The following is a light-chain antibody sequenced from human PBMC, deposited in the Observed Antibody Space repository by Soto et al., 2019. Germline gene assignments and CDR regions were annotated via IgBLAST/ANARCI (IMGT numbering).Light chain of an antibody. V-gene: IGKV1-39*01. CDR3: QQTRGAPRT. CDR2: AAS. Sequence: DIQMTQSPASLSASVGDRVAITCRASQPISSSLNWYQQKPGQAPTLLIYAASNLQSGVPSRFSGSGSGTDFTLTISSLELADFATYYCQQTRGAPRTFGPGTKLEIK. J-gene: IGKJ2*01. CDR1: QPISSS.